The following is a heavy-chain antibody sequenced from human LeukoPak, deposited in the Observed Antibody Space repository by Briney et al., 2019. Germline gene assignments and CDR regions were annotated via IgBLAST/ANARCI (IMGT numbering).Heavy chain of an antibody. V-gene: IGHV4-59*01. CDR2: IYYSGST. D-gene: IGHD5-12*01. CDR3: AKGLAYFDY. CDR1: GGSISSDY. J-gene: IGHJ4*02. Sequence: SETLSLTCTVSGGSISSDYWSWIRQSPGKGLEWIGYIYYSGSTNYNPSLKSRVTISVDTSKNQFSLKVRSVTAADTAVYYCAKGLAYFDYWGQGTLVTVSS.